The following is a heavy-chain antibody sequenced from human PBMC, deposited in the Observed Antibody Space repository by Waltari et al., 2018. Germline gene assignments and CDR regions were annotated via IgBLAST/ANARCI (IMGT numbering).Heavy chain of an antibody. CDR2: IKQDGSEK. CDR3: ARGLQPRYMDV. CDR1: GFTFGSYW. Sequence: EVQLVESGGGLVQPGGSLRLSCAASGFTFGSYWMSWVRQAPGKGREWVAKIKQDGSEKYYVDSVKGRFTISRDNDKNSLYLQMNSLRAEDTAVYYCARGLQPRYMDVWGKGTTVTVSS. J-gene: IGHJ6*03. V-gene: IGHV3-7*01.